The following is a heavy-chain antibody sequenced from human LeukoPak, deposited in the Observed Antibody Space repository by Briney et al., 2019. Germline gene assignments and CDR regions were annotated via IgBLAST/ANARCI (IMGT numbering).Heavy chain of an antibody. CDR3: AKPRPSYSSSWYDH. D-gene: IGHD6-13*01. CDR1: GLTISSSG. V-gene: IGHV3-23*01. J-gene: IGHJ5*02. Sequence: PGGSLRLSCAASGLTISSSGMSWVRQAPGKGLEWVSAISGSGGSTYYADSVKGRFTISRDNSKNTLYLQMNSLRAEDTAVYYCAKPRPSYSSSWYDHWGQGTLVTVSS. CDR2: ISGSGGST.